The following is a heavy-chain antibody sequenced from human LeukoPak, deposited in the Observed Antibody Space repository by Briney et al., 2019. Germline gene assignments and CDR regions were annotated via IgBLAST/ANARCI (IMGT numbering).Heavy chain of an antibody. CDR3: ASAGDGYCSGGSCYSGAFDI. D-gene: IGHD2-15*01. V-gene: IGHV3-74*01. J-gene: IGHJ3*02. CDR2: LNNDGSST. Sequence: GGSLRLSCVASGFTFSNHWMHWVRQAPGKGLVWVSRLNNDGSSTSYADSVKGRFTISRDNSKNTLYLQMNSLRAEDTAVYYCASAGDGYCSGGSCYSGAFDIWGQGTMVTVSS. CDR1: GFTFSNHW.